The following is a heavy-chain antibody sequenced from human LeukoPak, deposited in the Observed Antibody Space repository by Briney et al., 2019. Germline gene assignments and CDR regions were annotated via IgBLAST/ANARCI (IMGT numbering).Heavy chain of an antibody. CDR2: IDPSSTYI. V-gene: IGHV3-21*01. CDR1: GFTFRSYS. J-gene: IGHJ4*02. CDR3: ARAPTVLVGYCSSSSCQADY. D-gene: IGHD2-2*01. Sequence: RGSLRLSRAASGFTFRSYSMNWVRQAPGKGLEWVSAIDPSSTYIYYADSVKGRFTISRDNAENSLYLQMNSLRVEDTAVYYCARAPTVLVGYCSSSSCQADYWGQGTLVTVSS.